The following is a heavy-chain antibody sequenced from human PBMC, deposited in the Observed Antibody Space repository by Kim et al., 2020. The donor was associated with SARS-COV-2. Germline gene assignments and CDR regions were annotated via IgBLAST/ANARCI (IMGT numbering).Heavy chain of an antibody. CDR1: GGSFSGYY. J-gene: IGHJ6*02. D-gene: IGHD6-13*01. CDR3: ARGRGQQKYSSSWYSYYYYGMDV. CDR2: INHSGST. V-gene: IGHV4-34*01. Sequence: SETLSLTCAVYGGSFSGYYWSWIHQPPGKGLEWIGEINHSGSTNYNPSLKSRVTISVDTSKNQFSLKLSSVTAADTAVYYCARGRGQQKYSSSWYSYYYYGMDVWGQGTTVTVSS.